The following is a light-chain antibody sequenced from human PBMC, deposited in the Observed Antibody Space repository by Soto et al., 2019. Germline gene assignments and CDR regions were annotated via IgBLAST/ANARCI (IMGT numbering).Light chain of an antibody. CDR1: SSDIGTYNL. J-gene: IGLJ3*02. V-gene: IGLV2-14*02. CDR2: EGI. CDR3: SSYTTTSTLV. Sequence: QSVLTQPASVSGSPGQSITISCTGTSSDIGTYNLVSWYQHYPGKAPKLMIYEGIKRPSGVSNRFSGSKSGNTAFLTISGLQAEDEADYYCSSYTTTSTLVFGGGTKLTVL.